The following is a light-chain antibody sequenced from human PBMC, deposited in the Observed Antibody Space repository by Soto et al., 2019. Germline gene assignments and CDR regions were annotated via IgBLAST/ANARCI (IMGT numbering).Light chain of an antibody. J-gene: IGKJ3*01. Sequence: EIVMTQSPATLSVSPGERATLSCRASQNIGSNLAWYQQKPGQAPRLLIYGASTRATGIPTRFSGSGSGTEFTLTISSLQSEDFAVYYCQQYNNWPPNFTFGSGTKVDIK. CDR1: QNIGSN. CDR2: GAS. CDR3: QQYNNWPPNFT. V-gene: IGKV3-15*01.